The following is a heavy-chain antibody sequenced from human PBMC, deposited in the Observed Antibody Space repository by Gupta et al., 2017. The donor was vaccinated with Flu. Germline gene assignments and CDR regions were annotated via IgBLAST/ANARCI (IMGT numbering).Heavy chain of an antibody. CDR2: INPSGGST. CDR1: GYTFTSYY. J-gene: IGHJ4*02. D-gene: IGHD2-15*01. V-gene: IGHV1-46*01. CDR3: ARVEYCSGGSCHWGMGY. Sequence: QVQLVQSGAEVKKPGASVKVSCKASGYTFTSYYMHWVRQAPGQGLEWMGIINPSGGSTSYAQKFQGRVTMTRDTSTSTVYMELSSLRSEDTAVYYCARVEYCSGGSCHWGMGYWGQGTLVTVSS.